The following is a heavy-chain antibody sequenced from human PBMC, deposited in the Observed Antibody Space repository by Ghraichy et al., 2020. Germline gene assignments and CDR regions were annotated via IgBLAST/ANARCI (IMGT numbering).Heavy chain of an antibody. CDR3: ARDLGSGWYFDY. V-gene: IGHV3-7*01. D-gene: IGHD6-19*01. CDR2: IKKDGSEK. Sequence: GGSLRLSCAASGFTFSGYWMSWVRQAPGKGLEWVANIKKDGSEKYYVHSVKGRFTISRDNAKNSLYLQMNSLRAEDMAVYYCARDLGSGWYFDYWGQGTLVTVSS. CDR1: GFTFSGYW. J-gene: IGHJ4*02.